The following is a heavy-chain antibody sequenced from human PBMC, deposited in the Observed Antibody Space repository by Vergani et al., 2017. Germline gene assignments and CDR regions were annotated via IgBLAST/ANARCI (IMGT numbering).Heavy chain of an antibody. Sequence: QVQLQQWGAGLLKPSETLSLTCAVYGGSFGGYHWGWIRQPTGKGLEWIGEINHSGSTNYNPSLKSRVTISVDTSKNQFSLKLSSVTAADTAVYYCARGRIIRLWGQGTLVTVSS. J-gene: IGHJ4*02. CDR2: INHSGST. D-gene: IGHD2-21*01. V-gene: IGHV4-34*01. CDR1: GGSFGGYH. CDR3: ARGRIIRL.